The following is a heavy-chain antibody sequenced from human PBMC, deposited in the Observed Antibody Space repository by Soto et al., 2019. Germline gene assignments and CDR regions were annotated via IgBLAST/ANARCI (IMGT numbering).Heavy chain of an antibody. D-gene: IGHD3-9*01. CDR2: VYWDDDK. CDR1: GFSLNSRGVG. CDR3: VHRGRVDETGMGFDF. J-gene: IGHJ4*02. Sequence: QITLRESGPALVKPTQTLTLTCTFSGFSLNSRGVGVGWVRQPPGKALEWLAIVYWDDDKRDRPSLRIRPSIRKDTPKNQVVLTFTNTDPVDTATYYCVHRGRVDETGMGFDFCGQGSLVTVSS. V-gene: IGHV2-5*02.